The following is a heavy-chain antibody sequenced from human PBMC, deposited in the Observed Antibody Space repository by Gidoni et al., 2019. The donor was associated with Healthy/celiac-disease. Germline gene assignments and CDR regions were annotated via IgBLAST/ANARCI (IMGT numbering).Heavy chain of an antibody. Sequence: EVQLVESGGGLVKPGGSLRLSCAASGFPFSSYSMNWVRQAPGKGLEWVSSISRSSSYIYYADSVKGRFTISRDNAKNSLYLQMNSLRAEDTAVYYCASFEPATVTTGAGSYWYFDLWGRGTLVTVSS. CDR1: GFPFSSYS. V-gene: IGHV3-21*01. J-gene: IGHJ2*01. D-gene: IGHD4-17*01. CDR2: ISRSSSYI. CDR3: ASFEPATVTTGAGSYWYFDL.